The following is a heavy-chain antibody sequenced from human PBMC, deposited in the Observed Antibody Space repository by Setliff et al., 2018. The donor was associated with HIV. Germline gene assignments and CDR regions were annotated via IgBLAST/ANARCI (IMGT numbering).Heavy chain of an antibody. Sequence: PSETLSLTCSIFYGSINNHYWTWIRQPPGKGLEWIGYINYRGNTYYNPSVKSRVTISMDTSKNQFSLRLDSVTAADTAVYYCARGLMVNDADPFDHWGQGALVTVSS. V-gene: IGHV4-59*11. CDR2: INYRGNT. J-gene: IGHJ4*02. CDR1: YGSINNHY. D-gene: IGHD2-8*01. CDR3: ARGLMVNDADPFDH.